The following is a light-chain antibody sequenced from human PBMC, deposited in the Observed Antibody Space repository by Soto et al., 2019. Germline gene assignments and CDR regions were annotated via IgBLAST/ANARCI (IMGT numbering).Light chain of an antibody. V-gene: IGKV3-20*01. CDR3: QQYSSSPPT. Sequence: IVLKKSPCTLSLSPGERATLSCRASQSVRSSHLAWYQQMPGQAPRLLIYSTSNRATGIPDRFSGSGSGTDFSLTISRLEPEDFAVYHCQQYSSSPPTFGGGTKVDIK. J-gene: IGKJ4*01. CDR1: QSVRSSH. CDR2: STS.